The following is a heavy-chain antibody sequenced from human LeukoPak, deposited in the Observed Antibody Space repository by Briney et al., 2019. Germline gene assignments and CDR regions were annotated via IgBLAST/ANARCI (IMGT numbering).Heavy chain of an antibody. CDR1: GFAFRTSA. CDR3: TVLGIAAAGTDY. CDR2: ISSNANNYAT. J-gene: IGHJ4*02. V-gene: IGHV3-73*01. D-gene: IGHD6-13*01. Sequence: GGSLRLSCAASGFAFRTSAMHWVRKASGKGLEWVGRISSNANNYATEYAASVKGRFTISRDDSQKTAYLQMNGLKTEDTAVYYCTVLGIAAAGTDYWGQGTLVTVAS.